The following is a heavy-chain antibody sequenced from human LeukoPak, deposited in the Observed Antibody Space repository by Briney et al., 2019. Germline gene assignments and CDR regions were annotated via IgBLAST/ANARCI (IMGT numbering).Heavy chain of an antibody. CDR1: GYTFTSYG. CDR3: ARVSAYYYGSGSSSH. Sequence: GASVKVSCKASGYTFTSYGISWVRQAPGQGLEWMGWISAYNGNTNYAQKLQGRVTMTTDTSTSTAYMELRSLRSDDTAVYYCARVSAYYYGSGSSSHWGQGTLVTVSS. V-gene: IGHV1-18*01. J-gene: IGHJ4*02. CDR2: ISAYNGNT. D-gene: IGHD3-10*01.